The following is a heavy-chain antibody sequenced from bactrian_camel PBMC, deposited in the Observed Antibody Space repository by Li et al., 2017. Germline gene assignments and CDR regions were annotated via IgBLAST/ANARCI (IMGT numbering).Heavy chain of an antibody. CDR3: AASVLYGSASALAEHAYDY. CDR1: GATDTTCI. CDR2: SIIDGST. V-gene: IGHV3S53*01. J-gene: IGHJ4*01. Sequence: HVQLVESGGGSVQAGGSLRLSCVVTGATDTTCIMGWYRQAPGKKREAVSFSIIDGSTYYADSVKGRFTISQDNGKNTLYLQMNSLKPEDTAMYYCAASVLYGSASALAEHAYDYWGQGTQVTVSS. D-gene: IGHD2*01.